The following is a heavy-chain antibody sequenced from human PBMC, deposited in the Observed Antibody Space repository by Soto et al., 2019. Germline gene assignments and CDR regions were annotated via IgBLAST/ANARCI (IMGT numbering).Heavy chain of an antibody. Sequence: QITLKESGPTLVKPTQTLTLTYTFSGFSLSTSGVGVGWIRQPPGKALEWLALIYWDDDKRYSPSLKSRLTITKDTSKNQVVLTMTNMDPVDTATYYCAHRGNWDQTYYFDYWGQGTLVTVSS. CDR3: AHRGNWDQTYYFDY. J-gene: IGHJ4*02. CDR2: IYWDDDK. D-gene: IGHD7-27*01. V-gene: IGHV2-5*02. CDR1: GFSLSTSGVG.